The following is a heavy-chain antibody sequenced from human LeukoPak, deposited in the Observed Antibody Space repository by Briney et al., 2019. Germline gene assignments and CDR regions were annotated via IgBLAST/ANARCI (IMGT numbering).Heavy chain of an antibody. J-gene: IGHJ4*02. Sequence: GGTLRLSCAASGFTFSSYGMSWVRQAPGKGLEWVSAISGSGGSTYYADSVKGRFTISRDNSKNTLYLQMNSLKTEDTAVYYCTTGHSYGFEWGQGTLVTVSS. CDR3: TTGHSYGFE. V-gene: IGHV3-23*01. CDR2: ISGSGGST. D-gene: IGHD5-18*01. CDR1: GFTFSSYG.